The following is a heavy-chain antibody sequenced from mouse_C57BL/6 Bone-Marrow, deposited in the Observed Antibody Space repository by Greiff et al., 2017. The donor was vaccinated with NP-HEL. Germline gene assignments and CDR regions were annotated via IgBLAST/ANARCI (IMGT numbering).Heavy chain of an antibody. J-gene: IGHJ2*01. CDR3: ARSHYYGSSYRLDY. CDR2: INPNNGGT. CDR1: GYTFTDYY. V-gene: IGHV1-26*01. Sequence: EVQLQQSGPELVKPGASVKISCKASGYTFTDYYMNWVKQSHGKSLEWIGDINPNNGGTSYNQKFKGKATLTVDKSSSTAYMELRSLTSEDSAVYYCARSHYYGSSYRLDYWGQGTTLTVSS. D-gene: IGHD1-1*01.